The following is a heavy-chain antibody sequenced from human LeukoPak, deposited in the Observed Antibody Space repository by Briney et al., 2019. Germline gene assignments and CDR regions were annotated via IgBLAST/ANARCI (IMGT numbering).Heavy chain of an antibody. J-gene: IGHJ4*02. D-gene: IGHD2/OR15-2a*01. CDR1: GISLSHYA. CDR3: AKRGVVIRGLLVIGYHQEAYHYDF. CDR2: ISERGGST. V-gene: IGHV3-23*01. Sequence: GGSLRLSCVVSGISLSHYAMTWVRQAPGKGLEWVSYISERGGSTTYADSVKGRFTISRDTSLNTLYLQMNNLRPEDTAVYFCAKRGVVIRGLLVIGYHQEAYHYDFWGQGVLVTVSS.